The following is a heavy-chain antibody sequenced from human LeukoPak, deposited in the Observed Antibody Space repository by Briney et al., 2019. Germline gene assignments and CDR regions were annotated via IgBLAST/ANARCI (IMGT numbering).Heavy chain of an antibody. V-gene: IGHV3-53*01. D-gene: IGHD1-14*01. J-gene: IGHJ4*02. CDR3: ARGVEPLAANTLAY. CDR2: LYSDGNT. Sequence: GGSLRLSCAASGFTVITNDMTWVRQAPGKGLEWVSVLYSDGNTKYADSVQGRFTISRDNSKNTLYLEMNSLSPDDTAVDYCARGVEPLAANTLAYWGQGTLVTVSS. CDR1: GFTVITND.